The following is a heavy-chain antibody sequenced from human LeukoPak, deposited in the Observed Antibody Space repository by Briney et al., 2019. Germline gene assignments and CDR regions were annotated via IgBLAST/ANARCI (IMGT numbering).Heavy chain of an antibody. CDR2: IYSGGST. D-gene: IGHD6-19*01. V-gene: IGHV3-66*01. Sequence: GGSLRLSCAASGFTVSSNYMSWVRQAPGKGLEWVSVIYSGGSTYYADSVKGRITISRDNSKNTLYLQMNSLRAEDTAVYYCARSSSGISRGLADYWGQGTLVTVSS. J-gene: IGHJ4*02. CDR1: GFTVSSNY. CDR3: ARSSSGISRGLADY.